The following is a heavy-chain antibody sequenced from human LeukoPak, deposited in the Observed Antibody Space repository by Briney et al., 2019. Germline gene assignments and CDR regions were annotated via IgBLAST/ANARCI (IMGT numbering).Heavy chain of an antibody. J-gene: IGHJ4*02. CDR3: AKAAGSSWYPHFGD. V-gene: IGHV3-23*01. Sequence: GGSLRLPCAASGFTFSSYAMSWVRQVPGKGLEWVSAISGSGGSTYYADSVKGRFTISRDNSKNTLYLQMNSLRAEDTAVYYCAKAAGSSWYPHFGDWGQGTLVTVSS. CDR1: GFTFSSYA. CDR2: ISGSGGST. D-gene: IGHD6-13*01.